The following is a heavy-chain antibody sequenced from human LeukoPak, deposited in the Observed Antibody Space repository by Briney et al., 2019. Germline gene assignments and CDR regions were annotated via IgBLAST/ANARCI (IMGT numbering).Heavy chain of an antibody. Sequence: GRSLRLSCAASGFTFISYGMHWVRQAPGKGLGWVSVILFDGSNKYYADSVKGRFTISRDNSKTTLYLQMNSLRAENTVVYYCADITGWVVRLAFDIWGQGTRATVTS. J-gene: IGHJ3*02. D-gene: IGHD1-14*01. V-gene: IGHV3-30*03. CDR1: GFTFISYG. CDR2: ILFDGSNK. CDR3: ADITGWVVRLAFDI.